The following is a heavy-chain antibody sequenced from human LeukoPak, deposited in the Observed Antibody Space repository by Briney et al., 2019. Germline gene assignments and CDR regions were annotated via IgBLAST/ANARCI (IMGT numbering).Heavy chain of an antibody. CDR3: ARGLAAAGHLGDDAFDI. CDR2: IYYSGST. CDR1: AGSISSSSYY. D-gene: IGHD6-13*01. V-gene: IGHV4-39*07. J-gene: IGHJ3*02. Sequence: SETLSLTCTVSAGSISSSSYYWAWIRQPPGKGLEWIGNIYYSGSTYYKLSLKSRVTISVDTSKNQFSLKLRSVTAADTAVYYCARGLAAAGHLGDDAFDIWGQGTMVTVSS.